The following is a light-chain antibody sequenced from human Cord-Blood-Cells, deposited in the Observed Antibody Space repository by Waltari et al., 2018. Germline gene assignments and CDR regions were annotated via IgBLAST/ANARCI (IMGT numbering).Light chain of an antibody. V-gene: IGLV2-14*01. CDR1: SSDVGGYTY. J-gene: IGLJ3*02. Sequence: QSALTQPASVSGSPGPSITISCTGTSSDVGGYTYVSWYQQHPGKAPKLMIYDVSKRPSGVYNRFSGSKSGNTASLTISGLQAEDEADYYCSSYTSSSTWVFGGGTKLTVL. CDR3: SSYTSSSTWV. CDR2: DVS.